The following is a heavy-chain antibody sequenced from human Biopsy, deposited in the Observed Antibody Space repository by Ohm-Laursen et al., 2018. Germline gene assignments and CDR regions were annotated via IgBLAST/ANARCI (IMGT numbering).Heavy chain of an antibody. Sequence: SLRLSCAAPGFTFSIYSMTWVRQAPGKGLEWVAGITGGGDRTYYADSVKGRFTISRDNSKNTLFLQMNSLRAEDTALYYCAKDGYYDILTGPPSDYWGQGTLVTVSS. V-gene: IGHV3-23*01. CDR3: AKDGYYDILTGPPSDY. D-gene: IGHD3-9*01. CDR1: GFTFSIYS. J-gene: IGHJ4*02. CDR2: ITGGGDRT.